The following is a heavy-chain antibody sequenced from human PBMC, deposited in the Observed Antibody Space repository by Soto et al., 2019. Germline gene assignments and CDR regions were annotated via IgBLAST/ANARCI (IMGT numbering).Heavy chain of an antibody. Sequence: SGGSLRLSCAASGFTFSSYAMSWVRQAPGKGLEWVSAISGSGGSTYYADSVKGRFTISRDNSKNTLYLQMNSLRAEDTAVYYCARHTVVHPTYFDYWGQGTLVTVSS. D-gene: IGHD2-15*01. CDR3: ARHTVVHPTYFDY. J-gene: IGHJ4*02. CDR1: GFTFSSYA. V-gene: IGHV3-23*01. CDR2: ISGSGGST.